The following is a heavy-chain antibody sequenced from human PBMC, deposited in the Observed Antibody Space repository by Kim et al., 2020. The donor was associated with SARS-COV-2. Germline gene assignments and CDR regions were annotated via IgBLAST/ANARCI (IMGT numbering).Heavy chain of an antibody. Sequence: QKFRGRVTITADESTSTAYMGLGSLRSEDTAVYYCARAGTLYPSSSRWFDPWGQGTLVTVSS. CDR3: ARAGTLYPSSSRWFDP. V-gene: IGHV1-69*01. J-gene: IGHJ5*02. D-gene: IGHD6-13*01.